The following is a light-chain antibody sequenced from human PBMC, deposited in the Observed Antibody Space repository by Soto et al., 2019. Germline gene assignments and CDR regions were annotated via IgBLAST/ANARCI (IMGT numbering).Light chain of an antibody. J-gene: IGLJ2*01. CDR3: SSYTINGVGV. CDR1: DSDVGGYNY. V-gene: IGLV2-14*01. CDR2: DVS. Sequence: ALTQPASVSGSPGQSITISCTGTDSDVGGYNYVSWYQQHPGNAPKVMIYDVSNRPSGVSNRFSGSKSGNTASLIISGLQAEDEADYYCSSYTINGVGVFGGGTKLTVL.